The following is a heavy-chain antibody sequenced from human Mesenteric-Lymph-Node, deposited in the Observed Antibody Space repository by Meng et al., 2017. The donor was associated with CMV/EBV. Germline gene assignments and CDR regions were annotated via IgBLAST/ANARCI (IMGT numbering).Heavy chain of an antibody. D-gene: IGHD5-18*01. V-gene: IGHV7-4-1*02. J-gene: IGHJ4*02. CDR2: IDTKTGNP. CDR1: GYPFKPYA. CDR3: ARAWLRTGFDY. Sequence: SFKTSGYPFKPYAMNWVRQAPGQGLELMGWIDTKTGNPTSAQGFTGRFVISLDTSVSTTYLQINGLKAEDTAVYYCARAWLRTGFDYWGQGTLVTVSS.